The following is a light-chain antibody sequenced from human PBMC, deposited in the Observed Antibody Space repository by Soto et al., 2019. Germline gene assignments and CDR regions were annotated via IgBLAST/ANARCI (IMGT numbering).Light chain of an antibody. CDR3: QQRSNLMYT. Sequence: EIVLTQSPATLSLSPGERATLSCRASQSVSSYLAWNQQKPGQAPSLLIYDASSRATGIPARFSGGGSGTDFTLTISSLEPEDFAVYYCQQRSNLMYTFGQGTKLEIK. CDR1: QSVSSY. J-gene: IGKJ2*01. V-gene: IGKV3-11*01. CDR2: DAS.